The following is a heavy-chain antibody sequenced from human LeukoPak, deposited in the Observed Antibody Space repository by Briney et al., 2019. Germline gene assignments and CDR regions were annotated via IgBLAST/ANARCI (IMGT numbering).Heavy chain of an antibody. V-gene: IGHV4-39*07. CDR3: ARGIGYSYGQRKGYFDL. J-gene: IGHJ2*01. Sequence: SETLSLTCTVSGGSISNSYYYWGWTRQPPGKGLEWIGEINHSGSTNYNPSLKSRVTISVDTSKNQFSLKLSSVTAADTAVYYCARGIGYSYGQRKGYFDLWGRGTLVTVSS. D-gene: IGHD5-18*01. CDR2: INHSGST. CDR1: GGSISNSYYY.